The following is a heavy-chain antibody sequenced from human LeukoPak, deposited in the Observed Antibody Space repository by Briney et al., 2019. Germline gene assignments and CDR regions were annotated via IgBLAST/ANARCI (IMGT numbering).Heavy chain of an antibody. D-gene: IGHD6-13*01. V-gene: IGHV1-2*02. Sequence: ASVKVSCTASGYTFTGYYMHWVRQAPGQGLEWMGWINPNSGGTNYAQKFQGRVTMTRDTSISTAYMELSRLRSDDTAVYYCARGHTYSSSFDYYYYMDVWGKGTTVTISS. CDR2: INPNSGGT. J-gene: IGHJ6*03. CDR3: ARGHTYSSSFDYYYYMDV. CDR1: GYTFTGYY.